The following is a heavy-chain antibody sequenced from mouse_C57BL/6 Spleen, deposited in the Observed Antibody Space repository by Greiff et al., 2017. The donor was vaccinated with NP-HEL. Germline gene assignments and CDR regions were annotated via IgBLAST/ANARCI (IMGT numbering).Heavy chain of an antibody. Sequence: QVQLKQPGAELVKPGASVKMSCKASGYTFTSYWITWVKQRPGQGLEWIGDIYPGSGSTNYNEKFKSKATLTVDTSSSTAYMQLSSLTSEDSAVYYCARNWDGDAMDYWGQGTSVTVSS. D-gene: IGHD4-1*01. V-gene: IGHV1-55*01. CDR2: IYPGSGST. J-gene: IGHJ4*01. CDR3: ARNWDGDAMDY. CDR1: GYTFTSYW.